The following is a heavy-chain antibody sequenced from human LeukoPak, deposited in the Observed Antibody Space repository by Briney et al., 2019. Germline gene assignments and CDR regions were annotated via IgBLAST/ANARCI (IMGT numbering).Heavy chain of an antibody. CDR2: ISSTSSTI. J-gene: IGHJ4*02. V-gene: IGHV3-48*01. D-gene: IGHD5-18*01. CDR1: GYTFSSYS. Sequence: PGGSLRLSCAASGYTFSSYSMDWVRQAPGKGLEWVSYISSTSSTIYYADSVKGRFTISRDNAENSVYLQMNSLRAEDTAVYYCARKGSGYSYGYPYWGQGTLATVSS. CDR3: ARKGSGYSYGYPY.